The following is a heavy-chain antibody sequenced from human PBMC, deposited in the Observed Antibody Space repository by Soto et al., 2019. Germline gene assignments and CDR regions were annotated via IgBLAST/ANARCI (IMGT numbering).Heavy chain of an antibody. CDR1: GYSLTSYY. Sequence: QVQLVQSGAVVKKPGASVKVSCNASGYSLTSYYMHWVRQDPGQGLEWMGIINPSGGSTSYAQKFQGRVTMTRDTSTSTVYMELSSLRSEDTAVYYCASEYSSSSRYGMDVWGQGTTVTVSS. D-gene: IGHD6-6*01. J-gene: IGHJ6*02. CDR2: INPSGGST. V-gene: IGHV1-46*01. CDR3: ASEYSSSSRYGMDV.